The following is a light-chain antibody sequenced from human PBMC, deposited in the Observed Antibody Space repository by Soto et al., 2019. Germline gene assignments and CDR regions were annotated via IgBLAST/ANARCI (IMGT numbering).Light chain of an antibody. V-gene: IGKV3-20*01. CDR1: QSVSSSY. J-gene: IGKJ4*01. CDR3: HQYGSSPLT. Sequence: EIVLTQSPGTLSLSPGERASLSCRASQSVSSSYLAWYQQKPGQAPRLLIYGASSRATGIPDRFSGGGSGTDFSLTISRLETEDFSVYYCHQYGSSPLTFGGGTKVDIK. CDR2: GAS.